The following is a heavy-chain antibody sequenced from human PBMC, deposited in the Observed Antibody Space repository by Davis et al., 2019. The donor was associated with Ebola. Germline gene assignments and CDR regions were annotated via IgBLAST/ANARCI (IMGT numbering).Heavy chain of an antibody. D-gene: IGHD3-3*01. Sequence: GESLKISCKGSGYSFTSYWIGWVRQMPGKGLEWMGIIYPGDSDTRYSPSFQGQVTISADKSISTAYLQWSSLKASDTAMYYCARHLRFLEWLFQDNYGMDVWGQGTTVTVSS. CDR3: ARHLRFLEWLFQDNYGMDV. J-gene: IGHJ6*02. V-gene: IGHV5-51*01. CDR1: GYSFTSYW. CDR2: IYPGDSDT.